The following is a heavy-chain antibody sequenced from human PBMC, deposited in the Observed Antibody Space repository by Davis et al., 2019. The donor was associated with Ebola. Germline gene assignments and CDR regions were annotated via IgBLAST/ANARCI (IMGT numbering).Heavy chain of an antibody. CDR1: GGSIRDGYYY. Sequence: PSETLSLTCSVSGGSIRDGYYYWAWIRQPPGKGLEWIGSIYNSGGTYYNPSLKSRVTISVDTSKNQFSLKLSSVTAADTAVYYCARDEPFDYWGQGTLVTVSS. D-gene: IGHD1-14*01. CDR2: IYNSGGT. CDR3: ARDEPFDY. J-gene: IGHJ4*02. V-gene: IGHV4-39*07.